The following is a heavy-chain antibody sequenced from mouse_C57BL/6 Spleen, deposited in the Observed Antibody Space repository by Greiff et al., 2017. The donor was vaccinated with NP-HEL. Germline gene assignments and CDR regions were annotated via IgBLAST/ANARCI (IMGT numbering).Heavy chain of an antibody. J-gene: IGHJ4*01. D-gene: IGHD2-12*01. CDR1: GYTFTDYN. CDR3: APEESNDVYYDAMDY. CDR2: INPKNGGT. Sequence: EVQLQQSGPELVKPGASVKMSCKASGYTFTDYNMHWVKQSHGKSLEWIGYINPKNGGTSYNQKFKGKATLTVNKSSSQAYMELRSLTSEDSAVYYCAPEESNDVYYDAMDYWGQGTSVTGSS. V-gene: IGHV1-22*01.